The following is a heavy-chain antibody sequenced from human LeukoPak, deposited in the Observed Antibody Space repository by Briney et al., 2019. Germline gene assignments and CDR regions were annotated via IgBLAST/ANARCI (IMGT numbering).Heavy chain of an antibody. CDR1: GFSYSSYA. V-gene: IGHV3-23*01. D-gene: IGHD5-18*01. CDR3: AKEGGYNYGYLDS. Sequence: GGSLRLSCAVSGFSYSSYAMSWVRQAPGKGLEGVSTISGSGDTYYVDSVKGRFTISRDNSKNTLYLQMNSLRAEATAVYYCAKEGGYNYGYLDSWGRGTLVSVSS. CDR2: ISGSGDT. J-gene: IGHJ4*02.